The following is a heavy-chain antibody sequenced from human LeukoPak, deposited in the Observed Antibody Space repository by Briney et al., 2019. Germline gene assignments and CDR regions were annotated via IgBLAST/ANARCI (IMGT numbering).Heavy chain of an antibody. V-gene: IGHV1-69*04. D-gene: IGHD6-6*01. CDR3: ARDLLYSSSSLTFDY. CDR1: GGIFSSYT. Sequence: SVKVSCKASGGIFSSYTLSWVRQAPGQGLEWMGRIIPILGIANYAQKFQGRVTITADKSTSTAYMELSSLRSEDTAVYYCARDLLYSSSSLTFDYWGQGTLVTVSS. J-gene: IGHJ4*02. CDR2: IIPILGIA.